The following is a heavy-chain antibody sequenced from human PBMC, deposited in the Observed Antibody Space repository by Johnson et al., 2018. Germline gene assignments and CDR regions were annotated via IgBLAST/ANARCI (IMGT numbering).Heavy chain of an antibody. V-gene: IGHV4-59*01. CDR3: ARFVAVATDAFDI. D-gene: IGHD6-19*01. CDR2: IYYSGST. CDR1: GGSISSYY. Sequence: QVQLQESGPGLVKPSETLSLTCTVSGGSISSYYWSWIRQPPGKGLEWIGYIYYSGSTNYNPSLKSRVTIAVDTSKNQFPLKLSSVTAADTAVYYCARFVAVATDAFDIWGQGTMVTVAS. J-gene: IGHJ3*02.